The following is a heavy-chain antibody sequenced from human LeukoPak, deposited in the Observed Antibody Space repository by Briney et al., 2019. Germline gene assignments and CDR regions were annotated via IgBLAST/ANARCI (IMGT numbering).Heavy chain of an antibody. CDR2: ISYDGSNK. D-gene: IGHD3-22*01. J-gene: IGHJ4*02. CDR1: GFTFSSYA. Sequence: PGGSLRLSCAASGFTFSSYAMHWVRQAPGKGLEWVAVISYDGSNKYYADSVKGRFTISRDNSKNTLYLQMNSLRAEDTAVYYCARSPSYYDSSGYVFDYWGQGTLVTVSS. V-gene: IGHV3-30*04. CDR3: ARSPSYYDSSGYVFDY.